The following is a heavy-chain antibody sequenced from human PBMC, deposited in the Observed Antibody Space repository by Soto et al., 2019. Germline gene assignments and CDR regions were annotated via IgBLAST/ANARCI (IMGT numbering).Heavy chain of an antibody. D-gene: IGHD2-15*01. CDR1: GFTFSSYD. Sequence: EVQLVESGGGLVQPGGSLRLSCAASGFTFSSYDMHWVRQATGKGLEWVSAIGTGGDTYYPGSVKGRFTISRENAKNSLYLQMNSLRAGDTAVYYCARGTLGYCSGGSCYPDYWGQGTLVTVSS. J-gene: IGHJ4*02. CDR3: ARGTLGYCSGGSCYPDY. V-gene: IGHV3-13*01. CDR2: IGTGGDT.